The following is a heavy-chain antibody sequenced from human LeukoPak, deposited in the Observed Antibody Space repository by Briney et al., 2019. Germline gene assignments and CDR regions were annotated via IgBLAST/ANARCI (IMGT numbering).Heavy chain of an antibody. CDR3: ARALPSSWYYFDY. V-gene: IGHV3-48*03. D-gene: IGHD6-13*01. CDR2: ISRSGSI. J-gene: IGHJ4*02. Sequence: GGPLRLSCAASGFTFISYEMNWVRQAPGKGLEWVSYISRSGSIYYTDSVKGRFTISRDNAKNSLYLQMNSLRAEDTAVYYCARALPSSWYYFDYWGQGTLVTVSS. CDR1: GFTFISYE.